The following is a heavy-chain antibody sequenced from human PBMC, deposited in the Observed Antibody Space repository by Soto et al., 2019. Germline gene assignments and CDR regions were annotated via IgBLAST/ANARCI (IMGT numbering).Heavy chain of an antibody. V-gene: IGHV4-59*12. CDR3: ASRWYGQRDVFQL. CDR1: GGSITSYY. J-gene: IGHJ1*01. D-gene: IGHD3-10*01. Sequence: QVQLQESGPGLLKPSETLSLTCTVSGGSITSYYWSWIRQPPGRGLEWIGQIYHSGSTNYNPSLKSPVTLLVGAHKNLVSLNLSSVTAADTAGCYCASRWYGQRDVFQLWGQGSLVTVSS. CDR2: IYHSGST.